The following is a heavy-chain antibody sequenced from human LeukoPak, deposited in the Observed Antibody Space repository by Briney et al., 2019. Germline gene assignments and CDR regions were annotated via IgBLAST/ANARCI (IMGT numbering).Heavy chain of an antibody. D-gene: IGHD3-10*01. V-gene: IGHV3-30*02. CDR2: IHYDGSDK. CDR3: ARDRRLTMVRGVISPLDY. J-gene: IGHJ4*02. CDR1: GFSLSTYG. Sequence: LPGGSLRLSCAVSGFSLSTYGVHWVRQAPGKGLEWVAFIHYDGSDKYYADSVKGRFTISSDTSKNTLYLQMNSLRAEDTAVYYCARDRRLTMVRGVISPLDYWGQGTLVTVSS.